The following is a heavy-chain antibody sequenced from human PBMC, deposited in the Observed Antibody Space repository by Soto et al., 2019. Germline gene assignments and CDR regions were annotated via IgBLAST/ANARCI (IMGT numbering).Heavy chain of an antibody. CDR1: GYVFSTYG. V-gene: IGHV1-18*01. D-gene: IGHD6-19*01. J-gene: IGHJ4*02. CDR2: ISAFNGKT. Sequence: ASVKVSCKTPGYVFSTYGIIWVRQAPGQGLEWMAWISAFNGKTNYAQNLQDRVTMTTDTSTSTAYMELRSLTFNDTAVYYCARSPLFASGWYLDYWGQGTLVTVSS. CDR3: ARSPLFASGWYLDY.